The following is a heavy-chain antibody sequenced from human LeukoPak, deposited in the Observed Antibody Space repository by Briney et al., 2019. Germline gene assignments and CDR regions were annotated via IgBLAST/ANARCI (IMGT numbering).Heavy chain of an antibody. J-gene: IGHJ4*02. D-gene: IGHD3-3*01. Sequence: ASVKVSCKASGYTFTGYYMHWVRQAPGQGLEWMGRINPNSGGTNYAQKLQGRVTMTTDTSTSTAHMELRSLRSDDTAVYYCARDAEPVKTYYDFWSGYPFDYWGQGTLVTVSS. CDR3: ARDAEPVKTYYDFWSGYPFDY. CDR1: GYTFTGYY. V-gene: IGHV1-2*06. CDR2: INPNSGGT.